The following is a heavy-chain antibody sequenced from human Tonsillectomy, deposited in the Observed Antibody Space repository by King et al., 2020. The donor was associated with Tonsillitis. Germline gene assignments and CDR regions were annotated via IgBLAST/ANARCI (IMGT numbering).Heavy chain of an antibody. CDR3: ARLSSLFEFYYYYMDV. J-gene: IGHJ6*03. CDR1: GGSISSSSYY. Sequence: LQLQESGPGLVKPSETLSLTCTVSGGSISSSSYYWGWIRQPPGKGLEWIGSISYTGSTYYNLSLKSRVTISVDTSKNQFSLKLNSVTAADTAVYYCARLSSLFEFYYYYMDVWGKGTTVTVSS. CDR2: ISYTGST. D-gene: IGHD3-16*02. V-gene: IGHV4-39*01.